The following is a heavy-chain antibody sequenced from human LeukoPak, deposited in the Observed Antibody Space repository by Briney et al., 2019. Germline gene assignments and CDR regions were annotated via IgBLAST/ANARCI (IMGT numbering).Heavy chain of an antibody. Sequence: QPGRSLRLSCSASGFIFAGHAMTWVRQAPGKGLECVGFIRSKAYGGTTEYATSVKGRFTISRDDSESTVYLEMNSLKIEDSGVYYCSRGPILLWIHIGIDVWGQGTTVTVSS. D-gene: IGHD5-18*01. CDR2: IRSKAYGGTT. CDR3: SRGPILLWIHIGIDV. V-gene: IGHV3-49*04. J-gene: IGHJ6*02. CDR1: GFIFAGHA.